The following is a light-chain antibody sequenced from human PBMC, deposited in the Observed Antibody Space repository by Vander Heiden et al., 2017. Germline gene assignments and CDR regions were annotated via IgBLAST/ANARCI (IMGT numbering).Light chain of an antibody. Sequence: EIVLTQSPATLSVSPGDRATLSRRASQSVSSNLAWYQQKPGQAPRLLIYGASTRATGIPARFSGSGSRTEFTLTISNLQSEDFAVYYCQQYNSWPLTFGQGTKVEIK. J-gene: IGKJ1*01. CDR3: QQYNSWPLT. V-gene: IGKV3D-15*01. CDR1: QSVSSN. CDR2: GAS.